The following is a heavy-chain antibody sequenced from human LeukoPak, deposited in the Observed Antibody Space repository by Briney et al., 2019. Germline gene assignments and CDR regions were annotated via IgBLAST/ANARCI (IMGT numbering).Heavy chain of an antibody. CDR2: INPNGGDT. D-gene: IGHD2-15*01. CDR1: GYTFTGYY. CDR3: ARAKGNLGYLLVYY. J-gene: IGHJ4*02. V-gene: IGHV1-2*02. Sequence: GASVKVSCKASGYTFTGYYMHWVRQAPGQGLQWMGWINPNGGDTNYAQKFQGRVTMTRDTSISTAYMELSRLRSDDTAVYYCARAKGNLGYLLVYYWGQGTLVTVSS.